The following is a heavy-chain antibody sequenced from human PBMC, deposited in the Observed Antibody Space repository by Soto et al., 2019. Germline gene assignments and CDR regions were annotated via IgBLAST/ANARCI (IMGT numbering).Heavy chain of an antibody. D-gene: IGHD6-13*01. V-gene: IGHV3-23*01. J-gene: IGHJ4*02. Sequence: PGGSLRLSCAASAFTYSSYAMSWVRQAPGKGLEWVSAISGSGGSTYYADSVKGRFTISRDNSKNTLYLQMNSLRAEDTAVYYCAKEQKDSSSWSELNYWDQGTLVTVSS. CDR2: ISGSGGST. CDR1: AFTYSSYA. CDR3: AKEQKDSSSWSELNY.